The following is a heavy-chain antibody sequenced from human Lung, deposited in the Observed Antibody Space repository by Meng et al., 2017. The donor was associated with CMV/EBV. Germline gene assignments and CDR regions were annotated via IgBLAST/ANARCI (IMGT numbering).Heavy chain of an antibody. CDR3: ARDSGGAPYSGMDV. Sequence: SETLSLTCTVSGGSIRSTDYYWGWIRQPPGKGLEWIGNIFYTGNAYRNPSLKSRVTISVDTSKTHFSLKMSSVTAADTGVYYCARDSGGAPYSGMDVWGLGTTVTVSS. CDR1: GGSIRSTDYY. J-gene: IGHJ6*02. D-gene: IGHD3-10*01. V-gene: IGHV4-39*07. CDR2: IFYTGNA.